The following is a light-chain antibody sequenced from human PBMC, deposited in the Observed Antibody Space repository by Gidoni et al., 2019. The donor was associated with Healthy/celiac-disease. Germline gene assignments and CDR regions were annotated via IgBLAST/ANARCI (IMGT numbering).Light chain of an antibody. J-gene: IGKJ1*01. CDR3: QQYGSSLWT. V-gene: IGKV3-20*01. CDR2: CAS. CDR1: QSVSSSY. Sequence: DIVLTQSPGTLSLSPGDRATLSCRASQSVSSSYLAWYQQKPGQAPRLLLYCASSRATGIPDRFSGSGSGTDFTLTISRLEPEDFAVYYCQQYGSSLWTFXXXTKVEIK.